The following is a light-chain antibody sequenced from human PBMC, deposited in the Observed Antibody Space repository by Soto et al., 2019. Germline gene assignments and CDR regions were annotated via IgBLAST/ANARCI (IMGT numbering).Light chain of an antibody. Sequence: QSALTQPPSASGSPGQSVTISCTGTSSDVGAYNYVSWYQHHPGKAPKLMIYEVSDRPSGVPDRFSGSKSGNTASLTVSGLQAEDEADYFCSSYAGRNNLLFGGGTKLTVL. CDR2: EVS. V-gene: IGLV2-8*01. CDR3: SSYAGRNNLL. J-gene: IGLJ2*01. CDR1: SSDVGAYNY.